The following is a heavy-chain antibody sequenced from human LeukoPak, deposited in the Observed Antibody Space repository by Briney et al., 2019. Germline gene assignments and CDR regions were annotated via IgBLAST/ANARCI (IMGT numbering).Heavy chain of an antibody. CDR2: INHSGST. D-gene: IGHD2-8*01. CDR1: GGSFSGYY. J-gene: IGHJ4*02. Sequence: SETLSLTCAVYGGSFSGYYWSWIRQPPGKGLEWIGEINHSGSTNYNPSLKSRVTISVDTSKNQFSLKLSSVTAEDTAVYSCASFFCTSALCYYLDYWGQGTLVTVSS. V-gene: IGHV4-34*01. CDR3: ASFFCTSALCYYLDY.